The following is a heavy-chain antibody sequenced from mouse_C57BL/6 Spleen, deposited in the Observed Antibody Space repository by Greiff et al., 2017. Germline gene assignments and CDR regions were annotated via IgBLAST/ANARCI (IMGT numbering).Heavy chain of an antibody. D-gene: IGHD2-3*01. J-gene: IGHJ2*01. CDR2: IDPSDSET. CDR1: GYTFTSYW. CDR3: ARNFIYDGYDYFDY. Sequence: QVQLQQSGPELVKPGASVKISCKASGYTFTSYWMHWVKQRPIQGLEWIGNIDPSDSETHYNQKFKDKATLTVDKSSSTAYMQLSSLTSEDSAVYYCARNFIYDGYDYFDYWGQGTTLTVSS. V-gene: IGHV1-52*01.